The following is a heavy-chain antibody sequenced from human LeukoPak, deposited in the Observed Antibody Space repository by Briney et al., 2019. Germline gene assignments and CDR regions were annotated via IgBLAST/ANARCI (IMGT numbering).Heavy chain of an antibody. V-gene: IGHV1-46*01. CDR3: ATDHVRWPYFDY. CDR2: INPSGGST. J-gene: IGHJ4*02. CDR1: GYTFTSYY. D-gene: IGHD2-15*01. Sequence: ASVKVSCKASGYTFTSYYMHWVRQAPGQGLEWMGIINPSGGSTSYAQKFQGRVTMTRDMSTSTVYMELSSLRSEDTAVYYCATDHVRWPYFDYWGQGTLVTVSS.